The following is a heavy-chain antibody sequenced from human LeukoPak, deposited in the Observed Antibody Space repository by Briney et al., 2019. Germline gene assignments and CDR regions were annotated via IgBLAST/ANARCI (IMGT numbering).Heavy chain of an antibody. D-gene: IGHD5-18*01. CDR3: AFYSYGQGVFDY. CDR2: MNPNSGNT. V-gene: IGHV1-8*01. J-gene: IGHJ4*02. Sequence: ASVKVSCKASGYTFTSYDINWVRQATGQGLEWMGWMNPNSGNTGYAQKFQGRVTVTRNTSISTAYMELSSLRSEDPAVYYCAFYSYGQGVFDYWGQGTLVTVSS. CDR1: GYTFTSYD.